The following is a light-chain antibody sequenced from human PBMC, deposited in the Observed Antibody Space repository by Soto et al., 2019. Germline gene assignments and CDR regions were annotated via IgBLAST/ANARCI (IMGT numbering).Light chain of an antibody. V-gene: IGKV3-11*01. J-gene: IGKJ1*01. Sequence: IGLTQSHATLSLSPGERGTLSCRASESVTNYLAWYQQKPGQAPRLLVYDVSNRATGIPARFSGGGSGTDFTLTISNLEPEDFAVYYCQQRSVWPWTFGQGTKADI. CDR1: ESVTNY. CDR2: DVS. CDR3: QQRSVWPWT.